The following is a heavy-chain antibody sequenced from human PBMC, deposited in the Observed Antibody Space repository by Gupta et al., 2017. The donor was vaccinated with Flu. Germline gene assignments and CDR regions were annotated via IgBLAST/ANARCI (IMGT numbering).Heavy chain of an antibody. V-gene: IGHV3-11*01. CDR1: SDFY. J-gene: IGHJ3*01. CDR3: ARGRATWAPDAFDV. D-gene: IGHD7-27*01. Sequence: SDFYMAWVRQGPGKGMEWVSYISGGGSGIYYADSMKGRFTISRDNGKKSVNLQMNSLRVDDTAGYYCARGRATWAPDAFDVWGQGTRVNVS. CDR2: ISGGGSGI.